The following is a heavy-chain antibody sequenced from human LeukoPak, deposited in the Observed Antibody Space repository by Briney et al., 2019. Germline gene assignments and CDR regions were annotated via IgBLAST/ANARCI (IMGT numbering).Heavy chain of an antibody. J-gene: IGHJ4*02. Sequence: GGSLRLSCAASGYSFDEYGMYWGCEAPGGSLGWGWLNREDGCSTFYTHRVKGGFTISRDNRKNNLYPQMNKLRTEDGALYYCAKDQWHAGGFDYWGQGTLVTGSS. CDR1: GYSFDEYG. CDR3: AKDQWHAGGFDY. V-gene: IGHV3-43*02. D-gene: IGHD6-19*01. CDR2: NREDGCST.